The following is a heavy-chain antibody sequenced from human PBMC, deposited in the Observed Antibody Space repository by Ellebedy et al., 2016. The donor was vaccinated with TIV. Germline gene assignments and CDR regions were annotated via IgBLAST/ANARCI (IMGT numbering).Heavy chain of an antibody. CDR3: SRGYYYGSGCRD. J-gene: IGHJ4*01. V-gene: IGHV3-74*01. CDR2: INGDGSST. CDR1: GITFSSYW. Sequence: GESLKISXAASGITFSSYWLHWVRQAPGKGLVWVSRINGDGSSTSYADSVKARFTISRDNAKNTLYLQLNSLRAEDTAVDYCSRGYYYGSGCRDWGHGTLVTVSS. D-gene: IGHD3-10*01.